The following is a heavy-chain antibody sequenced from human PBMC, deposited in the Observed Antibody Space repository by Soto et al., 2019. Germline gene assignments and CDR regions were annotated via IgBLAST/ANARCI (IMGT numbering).Heavy chain of an antibody. V-gene: IGHV1-18*01. J-gene: IGHJ4*02. CDR3: ARDPVAGTYFDY. CDR2: INAVNGNT. D-gene: IGHD6-19*01. Sequence: QVQLVQSGAEVKKPGASVKVSCKASGYTFISYGISWVRQAPGQGLEWMGWINAVNGNTNYAQKLQGRVTMTRDTSTSTAYMELRSLRSDATAVYYCARDPVAGTYFDYWGQGTLVTVSS. CDR1: GYTFISYG.